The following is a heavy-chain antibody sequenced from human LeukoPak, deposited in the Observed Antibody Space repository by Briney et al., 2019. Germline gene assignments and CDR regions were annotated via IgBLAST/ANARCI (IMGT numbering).Heavy chain of an antibody. CDR2: IYYSGST. V-gene: IGHV4-39*07. CDR3: ARVRGSWYWYFDY. D-gene: IGHD6-13*01. Sequence: PSETLSLTCTVSGGSIISSSYYWGWIRQPPGKGLEWIGSIYYSGSTYYNPSLKSRVTISVDTSKNQFSLKLSSVTAADTAVYYCARVRGSWYWYFDYWGQGTLVTVSS. CDR1: GGSIISSSYY. J-gene: IGHJ4*02.